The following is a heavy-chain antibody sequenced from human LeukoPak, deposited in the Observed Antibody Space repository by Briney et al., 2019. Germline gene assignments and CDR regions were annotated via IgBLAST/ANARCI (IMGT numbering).Heavy chain of an antibody. Sequence: GESLKISCKGSGYSFTSYWIGRVRQMPGKGLEWMGIIYPGDSDTRYSPSFQGQVTISADKSISTAYLQWSSLKASDTAMYYCARRPSLLGYCSGGSCQDDYWGQGTLVTVSS. V-gene: IGHV5-51*01. CDR2: IYPGDSDT. J-gene: IGHJ4*02. CDR1: GYSFTSYW. CDR3: ARRPSLLGYCSGGSCQDDY. D-gene: IGHD2-15*01.